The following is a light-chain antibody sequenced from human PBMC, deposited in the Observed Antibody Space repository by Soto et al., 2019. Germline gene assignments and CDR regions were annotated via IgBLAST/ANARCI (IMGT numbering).Light chain of an antibody. CDR1: QNIRSS. CDR2: DAS. CDR3: QQRSNLPT. Sequence: SHSHASLSAYRSDRVTISCRASQNIRSSLAWYQQRPGQAPRRLISDASNRATGIPDRFSGSGSGTDFTLTISSLEPEDFAVYYCQQRSNLPTFGQGTRLEIK. J-gene: IGKJ5*01. V-gene: IGKV3-11*01.